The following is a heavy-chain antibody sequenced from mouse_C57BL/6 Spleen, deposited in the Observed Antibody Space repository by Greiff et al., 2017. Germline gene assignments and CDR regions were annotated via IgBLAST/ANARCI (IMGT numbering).Heavy chain of an antibody. CDR1: GYTFTDYN. D-gene: IGHD1-1*01. CDR2: INPNNGGT. CDR3: ARNYYGSSYPAMDY. V-gene: IGHV1-22*01. J-gene: IGHJ4*01. Sequence: VQLKQSGPELVKPGASVKMSCKASGYTFTDYNMHWVKQSHGKSLEWIGYINPNNGGTSYNQKFKGKATLTVNKSSSTAYMELRSLTSEDSAVYYCARNYYGSSYPAMDYWGQGTSVTVAS.